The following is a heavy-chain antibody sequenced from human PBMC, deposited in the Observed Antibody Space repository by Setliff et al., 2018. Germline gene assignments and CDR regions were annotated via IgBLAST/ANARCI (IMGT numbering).Heavy chain of an antibody. CDR1: GYTFTNYG. CDR3: AREGRRYYDSSGYYYDPYYYYYMDV. V-gene: IGHV1-18*01. Sequence: ASVKVSCKAPGYTFTNYGISWVRQAPGQGLEWMGWISAYNDNTDYAQKVQGRVTMTTDTSTSTAYMELRSLTSDDTAVYYCAREGRRYYDSSGYYYDPYYYYYMDVWGKGTTVTVSS. CDR2: ISAYNDNT. J-gene: IGHJ6*03. D-gene: IGHD3-22*01.